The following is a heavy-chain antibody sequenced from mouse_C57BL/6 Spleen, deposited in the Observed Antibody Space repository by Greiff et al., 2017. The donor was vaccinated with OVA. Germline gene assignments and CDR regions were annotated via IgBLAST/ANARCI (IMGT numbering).Heavy chain of an antibody. Sequence: QVQLQQSGPELVKPGASVKISCKASGYAFSSSWMNWVKQRPGKGLEWIGRIYPGDGDTNYNGKFKGKATLTADKSSSTAYMQLSSLTSEDSAVYFCARLGPYYYGSSYWYFDVWGTGTTVTVSS. CDR2: IYPGDGDT. V-gene: IGHV1-82*01. CDR3: ARLGPYYYGSSYWYFDV. J-gene: IGHJ1*03. D-gene: IGHD1-1*01. CDR1: GYAFSSSW.